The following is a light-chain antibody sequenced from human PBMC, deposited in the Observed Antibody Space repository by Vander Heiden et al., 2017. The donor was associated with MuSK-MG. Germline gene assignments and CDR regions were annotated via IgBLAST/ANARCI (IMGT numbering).Light chain of an antibody. CDR3: QQEDNLPIT. J-gene: IGKJ4*01. Sequence: DIHITHSPSSLSASVGDRVTITCQASQDISNYLNWYQQKPGKAPKLLIYDASNLETGVPSRFSGSGSGTDFTFTISSLQPEDFATYYCQQEDNLPITFGGGTKVEIK. CDR2: DAS. CDR1: QDISNY. V-gene: IGKV1-33*01.